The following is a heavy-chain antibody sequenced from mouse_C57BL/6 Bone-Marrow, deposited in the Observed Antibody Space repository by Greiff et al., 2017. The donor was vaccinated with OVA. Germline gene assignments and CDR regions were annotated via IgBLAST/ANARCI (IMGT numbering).Heavy chain of an antibody. V-gene: IGHV7-3*01. D-gene: IGHD1-1*01. CDR1: GFTFTDYY. CDR3: SGIRGYYAMDY. Sequence: EVQGVESGGGLVQPGGSLSLSCAAYGFTFTDYYMSWVRQPPGKALEWLGFIRNKANGYTTEYSASVKGRFTISRDNSQSILYLQMNALRAEDSATYYCSGIRGYYAMDYWGQGTSVTVSS. CDR2: IRNKANGYTT. J-gene: IGHJ4*01.